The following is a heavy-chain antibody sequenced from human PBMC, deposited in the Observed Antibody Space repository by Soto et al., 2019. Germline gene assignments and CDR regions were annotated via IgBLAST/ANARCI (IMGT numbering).Heavy chain of an antibody. Sequence: QVQLVQSGAEVQKPGSSVKVSCKASGGTFSSYTISWVRQAPGQGLEWMGRIIPILGIANYAHKFQVRVTITADKSTSTAYMELSSLRSEDTAVYYCARGADGGYVFNMDYWGQGTLVTVSS. J-gene: IGHJ4*02. CDR2: IIPILGIA. D-gene: IGHD5-12*01. CDR3: ARGADGGYVFNMDY. V-gene: IGHV1-69*02. CDR1: GGTFSSYT.